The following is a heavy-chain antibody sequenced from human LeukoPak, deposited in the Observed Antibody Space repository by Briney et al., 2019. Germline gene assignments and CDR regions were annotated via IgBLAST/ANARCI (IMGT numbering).Heavy chain of an antibody. D-gene: IGHD4-17*01. J-gene: IGHJ6*02. Sequence: PGRSLRLSCAASGFTFSSYGMHWVRQAPGKGLEWVAVTWYDGSNKYYADSVKGRFTISRDNSKNTLYLQMNSLRAEDTAVYYCARDEFTVTTEAIWYYYYGMDVWGQGTTVTVSS. V-gene: IGHV3-33*01. CDR1: GFTFSSYG. CDR2: TWYDGSNK. CDR3: ARDEFTVTTEAIWYYYYGMDV.